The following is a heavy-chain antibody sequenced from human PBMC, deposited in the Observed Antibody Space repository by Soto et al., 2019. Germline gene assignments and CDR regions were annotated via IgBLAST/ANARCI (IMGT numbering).Heavy chain of an antibody. J-gene: IGHJ4*02. CDR2: IRSKANSYAT. V-gene: IGHV3-73*01. CDR3: TRLNYDSSGYPFDY. D-gene: IGHD3-22*01. Sequence: GGSLRLSCAASGFTFSGSAMHWVRQASGKGLEWVGRIRSKANSYATAYAASVKGRFTISRDDSKNTAYLQMNSLKTEDTAVYYCTRLNYDSSGYPFDYWGQGTLVTVSS. CDR1: GFTFSGSA.